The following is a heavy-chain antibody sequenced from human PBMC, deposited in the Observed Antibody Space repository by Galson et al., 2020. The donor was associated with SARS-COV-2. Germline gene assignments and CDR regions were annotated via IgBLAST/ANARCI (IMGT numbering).Heavy chain of an antibody. V-gene: IGHV4-59*11. J-gene: IGHJ6*03. CDR3: ARFYYYYMDV. CDR2: IYNSGST. CDR1: GGSISSHY. Sequence: SETLSLTCTVSGGSISSHYWSWIRQPPGKGLEWIGYIYNSGSTNYNPSLKSRVTISVDTSKNQFSLKLSSVTAADTAVYYCARFYYYYMDVWGKGTTVTVSS.